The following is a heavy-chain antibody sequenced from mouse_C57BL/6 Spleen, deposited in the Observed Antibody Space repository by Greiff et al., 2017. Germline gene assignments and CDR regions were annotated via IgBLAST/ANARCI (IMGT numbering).Heavy chain of an antibody. Sequence: QVQLQQPGAELVRPGSSVKLSCKASGYTFTSYWMHWVKQRPIQGLEWIGNIDPSDSETHYNQKFKDKATLTVDKSSSTVYMQLSSLTSEDSAVYYCARNYGSSYAMDYWGQGTSVTVSS. CDR3: ARNYGSSYAMDY. D-gene: IGHD1-1*01. J-gene: IGHJ4*01. V-gene: IGHV1-52*01. CDR1: GYTFTSYW. CDR2: IDPSDSET.